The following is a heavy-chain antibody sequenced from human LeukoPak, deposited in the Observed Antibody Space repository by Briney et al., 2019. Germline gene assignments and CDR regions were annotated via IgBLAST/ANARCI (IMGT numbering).Heavy chain of an antibody. D-gene: IGHD6-13*01. V-gene: IGHV3-23*01. J-gene: IGHJ5*02. CDR3: ARGKVAATGTKYTWFDP. CDR2: ISGSGGST. Sequence: GGSLRLSCAASGFTFSSYAMSWVRQAPGKGLEWVSAISGSGGSTYYADSVKGRFTISRDNSKNTLYLQMNSLRAEDTAVYYCARGKVAATGTKYTWFDPWGQGTLVTVSS. CDR1: GFTFSSYA.